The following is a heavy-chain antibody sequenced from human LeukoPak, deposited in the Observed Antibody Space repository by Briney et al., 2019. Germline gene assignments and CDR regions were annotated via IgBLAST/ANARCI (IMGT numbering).Heavy chain of an antibody. CDR3: TRGYSGYDEALDI. J-gene: IGHJ3*02. CDR1: GFXFGDYA. V-gene: IGHV3-49*04. Sequence: GRSLRLSCTASGFXFGDYAISWVRQAPGKGLEWVGFIRSKAYGGTTEYAASVKGRFTISRDDSKSIAYLQMNSLKTEDTAVYYCTRGYSGYDEALDIWGQGTMVTVSS. D-gene: IGHD5-12*01. CDR2: IRSKAYGGTT.